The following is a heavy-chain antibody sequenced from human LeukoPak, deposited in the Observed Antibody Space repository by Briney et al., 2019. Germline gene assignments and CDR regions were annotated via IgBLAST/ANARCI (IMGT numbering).Heavy chain of an antibody. Sequence: SETLSLTCTVSGGSISNYYWIWIRQPPGKTLEWIGYIYYSGSTNYNPSLKSRATISVDTSKNQFSLKLTSVTAADTAVYYCARVPVWAFDIWGQGTMVTVSS. J-gene: IGHJ3*02. D-gene: IGHD3-16*01. CDR1: GGSISNYY. CDR2: IYYSGST. V-gene: IGHV4-59*01. CDR3: ARVPVWAFDI.